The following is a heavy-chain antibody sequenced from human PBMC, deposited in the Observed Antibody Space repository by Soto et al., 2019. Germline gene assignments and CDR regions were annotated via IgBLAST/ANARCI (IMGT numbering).Heavy chain of an antibody. J-gene: IGHJ4*02. D-gene: IGHD4-17*01. CDR2: MNPNSGNT. V-gene: IGHV1-8*01. CDR3: ARTLYGDNVDY. Sequence: QVQLVQSGAEVKRPGASVKVSCKAYGYTFTRYDINWLREATGQGLEWMGWMNPNSGNTGYAQKIQGRVTMTRNTSISTAYMELSSLRSEDTAVYYCARTLYGDNVDYWGQGTLVTVSS. CDR1: GYTFTRYD.